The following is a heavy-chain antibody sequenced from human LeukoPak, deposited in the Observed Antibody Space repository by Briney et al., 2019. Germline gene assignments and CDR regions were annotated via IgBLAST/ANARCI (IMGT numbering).Heavy chain of an antibody. CDR1: GGSISSYY. CDR3: ARSGRGNSAGFDC. CDR2: IYYSGST. Sequence: PSETLSLTCTVSGGSISSYYWSWIRQPPGKGLEWIGYIYYSGSTNYSPSLKSRGTISVDTSNNQFSLKLTSVTAADTAVYYCARSGRGNSAGFDCWGQGTLVTVSS. D-gene: IGHD3-10*01. J-gene: IGHJ4*02. V-gene: IGHV4-59*01.